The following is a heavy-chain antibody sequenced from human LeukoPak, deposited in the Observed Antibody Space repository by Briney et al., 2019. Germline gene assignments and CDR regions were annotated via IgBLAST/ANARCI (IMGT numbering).Heavy chain of an antibody. CDR2: ISAYNGNT. V-gene: IGHV1-18*01. CDR1: GYTFTSYG. J-gene: IGHJ4*02. Sequence: ASVKVSCKASGYTFTSYGISWVRQAPGQGLEWMGWISAYNGNTNYAQKLQGRVTMTTDTSASTAYMELRSLRSDDTAVYYCARDETGRANWGSGDEEYWGQGTLVTVSS. CDR3: ARDETGRANWGSGDEEY. D-gene: IGHD7-27*01.